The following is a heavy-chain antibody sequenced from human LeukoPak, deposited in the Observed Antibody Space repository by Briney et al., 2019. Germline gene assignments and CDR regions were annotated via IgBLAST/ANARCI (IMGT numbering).Heavy chain of an antibody. CDR3: ARAGFLWFGELNPDYYYGMDV. V-gene: IGHV1-2*02. CDR2: INPNSGGT. CDR1: GYTFTGYY. Sequence: GASVKVSCKASGYTFTGYYMHWVRQAPGQGLEWMGWINPNSGGTNYSQTFQGRVTMTRDTSISTAYMELSRLRSDYTAVYYCARAGFLWFGELNPDYYYGMDVWGQGTTVTVSS. D-gene: IGHD3-10*01. J-gene: IGHJ6*02.